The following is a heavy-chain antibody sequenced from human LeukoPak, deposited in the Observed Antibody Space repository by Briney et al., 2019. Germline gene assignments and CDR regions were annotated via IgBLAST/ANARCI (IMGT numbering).Heavy chain of an antibody. D-gene: IGHD3-22*01. J-gene: IGHJ4*02. CDR2: INPNSGGT. Sequence: ASVKVSCKASGYTFTGYYMHWVRQAPGQGLEWMGWINPNSGGTNYAQKFQGRVTMTRDTSISTAYMELSRLRSDDTAVYYCAGERMARNYYDSSGYVDYWGQGTLVTVSS. V-gene: IGHV1-2*02. CDR3: AGERMARNYYDSSGYVDY. CDR1: GYTFTGYY.